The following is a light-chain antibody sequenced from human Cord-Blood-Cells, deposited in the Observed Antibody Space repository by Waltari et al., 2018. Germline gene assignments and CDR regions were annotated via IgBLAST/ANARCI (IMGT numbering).Light chain of an antibody. CDR3: SSYTSSSTWV. CDR1: SSDVGGYNS. J-gene: IGLJ3*02. Sequence: QSALTQPASVSGSPGQSITISCTGTSSDVGGYNSVSWSQQHPGKAPKLMIYAVSNRPSGVSNRFSGSKSGNTASLTISGLQAEDEADYYCSSYTSSSTWVFGGGTKLTVL. CDR2: AVS. V-gene: IGLV2-14*01.